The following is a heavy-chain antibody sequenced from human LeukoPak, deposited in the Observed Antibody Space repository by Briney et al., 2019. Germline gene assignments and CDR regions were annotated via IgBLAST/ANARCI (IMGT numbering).Heavy chain of an antibody. D-gene: IGHD1-26*01. CDR2: ISYDGSNK. J-gene: IGHJ4*02. Sequence: PGGSLRLSCATSGFTFVDYGLSWVRQAPGKGLEWVAVISYDGSNKYYADSVKGRFTISRDNSKNTLYLQMNSLRAEDTAVYYCAKGMGAPYYFDYWGQGTLVTVSS. CDR3: AKGMGAPYYFDY. CDR1: GFTFVDYG. V-gene: IGHV3-30*18.